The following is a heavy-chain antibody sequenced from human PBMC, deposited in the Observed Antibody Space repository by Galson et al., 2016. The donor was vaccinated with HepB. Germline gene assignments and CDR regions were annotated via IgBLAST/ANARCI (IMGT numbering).Heavy chain of an antibody. V-gene: IGHV4-4*01. CDR2: IYHSGST. Sequence: TLSLTCTVSGGSISTSDWWSWVRQPPGKGLVWIGEIYHSGSTNYSPSLKSRVSMSLDKSKNQFSLKLSSVTAADTAVYFCARAKEYYDSSAGTYYYYGMDVWGQGTTVTVSS. D-gene: IGHD3-22*01. CDR3: ARAKEYYDSSAGTYYYYGMDV. J-gene: IGHJ6*02. CDR1: GGSISTSDW.